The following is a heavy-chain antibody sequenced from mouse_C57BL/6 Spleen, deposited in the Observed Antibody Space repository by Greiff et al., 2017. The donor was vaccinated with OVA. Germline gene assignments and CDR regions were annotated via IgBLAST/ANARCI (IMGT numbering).Heavy chain of an antibody. CDR3: ARGDGSSFAY. CDR1: GYTFTSYW. CDR2: LDPSDSYT. Sequence: QVQLQQPGAELVMPGASVKLSCKASGYTFTSYWMHWVKQRPGLGLEWIGELDPSDSYTNYNQKFKGKSTLTVDKSSSTAYMQLSSLTSEDAAVYYCARGDGSSFAYWGQGTLVTVSA. J-gene: IGHJ3*01. D-gene: IGHD1-1*01. V-gene: IGHV1-69*01.